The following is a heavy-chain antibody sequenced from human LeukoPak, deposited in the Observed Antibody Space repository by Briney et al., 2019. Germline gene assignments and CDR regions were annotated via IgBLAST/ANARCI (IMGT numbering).Heavy chain of an antibody. CDR1: GFTFSSYT. Sequence: GGSLRLSCAASGFTFSSYTMNWVRQPPGKGLEWVSNIGTSSTTIYYADSVKGRFTISRDNAKNSLYLQMNSLRADDTAVYYCAREASSSGWCFIDYWGQGTLVTVSS. J-gene: IGHJ4*02. D-gene: IGHD6-19*01. CDR3: AREASSSGWCFIDY. V-gene: IGHV3-48*01. CDR2: IGTSSTTI.